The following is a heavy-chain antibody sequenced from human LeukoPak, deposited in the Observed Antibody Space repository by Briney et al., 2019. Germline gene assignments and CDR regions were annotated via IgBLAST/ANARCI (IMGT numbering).Heavy chain of an antibody. V-gene: IGHV3-21*01. D-gene: IGHD2-15*01. CDR2: VSFGSSYI. CDR3: ARDPTPRYCSGGSCYTHYGMDV. J-gene: IGHJ6*02. Sequence: GGSLRLSCAASGFTFRDYTMNWVRQSPGKGLQWVSYVSFGSSYISYADSLKGRFTISRDEAKSSVYLEMNSLRAEDTAVYYCARDPTPRYCSGGSCYTHYGMDVWGQGTTVTVSS. CDR1: GFTFRDYT.